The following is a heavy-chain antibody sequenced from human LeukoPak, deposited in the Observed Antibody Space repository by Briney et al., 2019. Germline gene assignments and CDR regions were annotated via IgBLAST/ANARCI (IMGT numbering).Heavy chain of an antibody. CDR1: GDSISSYY. CDR2: IYYSGNT. V-gene: IGHV4-59*01. J-gene: IGHJ5*02. Sequence: SETLSLTCTVSGDSISSYYWNWIRQPPGKGLEWIGYIYYSGNTNYNPSLKSRVTISVDTSKKQFSLKLSSVTAADTAVYYCARDRWFDPWGQGTLVTVSS. CDR3: ARDRWFDP.